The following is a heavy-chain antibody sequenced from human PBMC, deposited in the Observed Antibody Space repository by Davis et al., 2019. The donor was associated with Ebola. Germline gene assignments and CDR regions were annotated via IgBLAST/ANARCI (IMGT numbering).Heavy chain of an antibody. J-gene: IGHJ3*02. D-gene: IGHD1-26*01. CDR2: FGTSGDT. CDR1: GFIFRSYV. V-gene: IGHV3-23*01. Sequence: GGSLRLSCAASGFIFRSYVMSWVRQAPGKGLEWVSTFGTSGDTYYADSVKGRFTISRDNSKNTLYPQMNGLRVDDTAIYYCAKDTSNIWFDIWGQGTMVTVSS. CDR3: AKDTSNIWFDI.